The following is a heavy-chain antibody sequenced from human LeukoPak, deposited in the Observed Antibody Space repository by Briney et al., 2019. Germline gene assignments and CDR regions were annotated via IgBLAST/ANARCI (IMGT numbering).Heavy chain of an antibody. J-gene: IGHJ4*02. CDR3: ARDQSCSSTSCHYYFDY. V-gene: IGHV3-7*01. D-gene: IGHD2-2*01. CDR1: GFTFSSYW. CDR2: IKQDGSEK. Sequence: GGSLRLSCAASGFTFSSYWMSWVRQAPGKGLEWVANIKQDGSEKYYVDSVKGRFTISRDNAKNSLYLQMNSLRAEDTAVYYCARDQSCSSTSCHYYFDYWGQGTLVTVSS.